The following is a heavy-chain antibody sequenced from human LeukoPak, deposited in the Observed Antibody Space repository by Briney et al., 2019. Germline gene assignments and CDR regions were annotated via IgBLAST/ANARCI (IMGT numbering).Heavy chain of an antibody. CDR2: ISWNSGTI. CDR1: GFTFDDYA. J-gene: IGHJ4*02. D-gene: IGHD6-13*01. Sequence: YLRLSCAASGFTFDDYAMHWVRQAPGKGLEWVSGISWNSGTIYYADSVKGRFTTSRDDAKNYLYLQMHSLRAEDTALYYCAKRSAAGTVGYFDYWGQGTLVTVSS. V-gene: IGHV3-9*01. CDR3: AKRSAAGTVGYFDY.